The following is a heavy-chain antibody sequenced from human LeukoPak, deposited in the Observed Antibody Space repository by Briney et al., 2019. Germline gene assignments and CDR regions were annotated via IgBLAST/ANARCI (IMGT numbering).Heavy chain of an antibody. CDR3: ARAQTYGDSRLLLDY. J-gene: IGHJ4*02. CDR1: GFTFSSYS. CDR2: ISSSSSYI. V-gene: IGHV3-21*04. D-gene: IGHD4-17*01. Sequence: PGGSLRLSCAASGFTFSSYSMNWVRQAPGKGLEWVSSISSSSSYIYYADSVEGRFTISRDNAKNSQYLQMNSLSVEDTALYYCARAQTYGDSRLLLDYWGQGTLVTVSS.